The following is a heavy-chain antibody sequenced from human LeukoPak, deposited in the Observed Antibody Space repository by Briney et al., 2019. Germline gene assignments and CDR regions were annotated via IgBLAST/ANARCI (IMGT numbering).Heavy chain of an antibody. Sequence: ASVKVSCQTSGYTFEDYYMQWVRQAPGQGLEWLGWVNPNRGGTNYAPKFQGRVNMTRETSINTVYMELSSLRSDDTAVYYCARMRMGTTRAFDYWGQGTLVTVSS. CDR3: ARMRMGTTRAFDY. D-gene: IGHD1-26*01. V-gene: IGHV1-2*02. CDR1: GYTFEDYY. J-gene: IGHJ4*02. CDR2: VNPNRGGT.